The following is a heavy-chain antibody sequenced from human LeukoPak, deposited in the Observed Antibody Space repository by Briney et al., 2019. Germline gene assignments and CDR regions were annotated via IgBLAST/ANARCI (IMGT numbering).Heavy chain of an antibody. Sequence: PGGSLSLSCAASRFTFSSYAVQWVRQAPGKGLEWVAVISYDGSNKYYADSVKGRFTISRDNSKNTLYLQMNSLRAEDTAVYYCATPVQKEVVVVAANDYWGQGTLVTVSS. D-gene: IGHD2-15*01. CDR3: ATPVQKEVVVVAANDY. J-gene: IGHJ4*02. CDR1: RFTFSSYA. CDR2: ISYDGSNK. V-gene: IGHV3-30-3*01.